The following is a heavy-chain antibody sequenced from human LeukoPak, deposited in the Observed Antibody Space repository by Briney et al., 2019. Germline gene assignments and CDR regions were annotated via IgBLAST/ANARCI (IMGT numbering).Heavy chain of an antibody. CDR3: ARGSVGYYDFWSGYYTYFDY. Sequence: PSETLSLTCTVSGGSISSSSYYWGWIRQPPGKGLEWIGEINHSGSTNYNPSLKSRVTISVDTSKNQFSLKLSSVTAADTAVYYCARGSVGYYDFWSGYYTYFDYWGQGTLVTVSS. CDR1: GGSISSSSYY. V-gene: IGHV4-39*07. D-gene: IGHD3-3*01. J-gene: IGHJ4*02. CDR2: INHSGST.